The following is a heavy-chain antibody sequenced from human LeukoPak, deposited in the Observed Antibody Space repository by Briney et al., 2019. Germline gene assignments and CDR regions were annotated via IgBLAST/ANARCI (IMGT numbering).Heavy chain of an antibody. CDR2: IYYSGST. CDR3: ARSSNSGYDYDGGLFDY. J-gene: IGHJ4*02. CDR1: GGSISSYY. Sequence: KPSETLSLTCTVSGGSISSYYWSWIRQPPGKGLEWIGYIYYSGSTNYNPSLKSRVTISVDTSKNQFSLKLSSVTAADTAVYYCARSSNSGYDYDGGLFDYWGQGTLVTISS. V-gene: IGHV4-59*01. D-gene: IGHD5-12*01.